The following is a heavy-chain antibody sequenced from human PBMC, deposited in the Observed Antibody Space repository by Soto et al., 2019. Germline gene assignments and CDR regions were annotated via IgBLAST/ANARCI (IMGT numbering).Heavy chain of an antibody. V-gene: IGHV1-69*13. CDR2: IIPIFGTA. Sequence: ASVKVACKASGGTFSSYAISWVRQAPGQGLEWMGGIIPIFGTANYAQKFQGRVTITADESTSTAYMELSSLRSEDTAVYYCARVRVAAAGRGPYNWFDLWGQGTLVTVSS. J-gene: IGHJ5*02. CDR3: ARVRVAAAGRGPYNWFDL. D-gene: IGHD6-13*01. CDR1: GGTFSSYA.